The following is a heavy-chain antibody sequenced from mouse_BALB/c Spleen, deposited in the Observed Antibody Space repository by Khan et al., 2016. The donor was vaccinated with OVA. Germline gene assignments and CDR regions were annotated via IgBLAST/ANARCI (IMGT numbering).Heavy chain of an antibody. CDR3: AGDYERFAY. CDR1: GYTFTSYW. Sequence: QVQLQQSGAELAKPGASVKMSCKASGYTFTSYWMHWIKQRPGQGLEWIGYINPITVYTEYNQKFKDKATLTADKSSSTAYMQLSSLTSEDSAVYYGAGDYERFAYWGQGTLVTVSA. V-gene: IGHV1-7*01. CDR2: INPITVYT. D-gene: IGHD1-1*01. J-gene: IGHJ3*01.